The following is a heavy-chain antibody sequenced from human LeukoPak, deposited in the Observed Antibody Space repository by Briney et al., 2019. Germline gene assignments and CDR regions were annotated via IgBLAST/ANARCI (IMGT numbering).Heavy chain of an antibody. D-gene: IGHD5-12*01. CDR3: ARGWLGDI. Sequence: GGSLRLSCAASGFTFSSYAMRWVRQAPGKGLEWVSGISGSGLSTYYADSVKGRFTISRDNSKNTLYLQMNSLRAEDTAVYYCARGWLGDIWGQGTMVTVSS. J-gene: IGHJ3*02. V-gene: IGHV3-23*01. CDR1: GFTFSSYA. CDR2: ISGSGLST.